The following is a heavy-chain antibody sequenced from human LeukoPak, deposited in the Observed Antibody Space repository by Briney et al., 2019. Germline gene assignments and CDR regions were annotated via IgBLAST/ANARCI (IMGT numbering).Heavy chain of an antibody. Sequence: SETLSLTCAVYGGSFSGYYWSWIRQPPGKGLEWIGEISHSGSTNYNPSLKSLVTISVDTSKNQFSLKLSSVTAADTAVYYCAAQYSGYVRLDYWGQGTLVTVST. CDR1: GGSFSGYY. CDR3: AAQYSGYVRLDY. J-gene: IGHJ4*02. CDR2: ISHSGST. V-gene: IGHV4-34*01. D-gene: IGHD5-12*01.